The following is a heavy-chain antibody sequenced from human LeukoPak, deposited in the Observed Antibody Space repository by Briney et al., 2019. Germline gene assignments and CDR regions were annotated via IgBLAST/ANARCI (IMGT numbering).Heavy chain of an antibody. V-gene: IGHV4-59*01. Sequence: SETLSLTCTVSGGSISSYYWSWIRQPPGKGLERIGYIYYSGSTNYNPSLKSRVTISVDTSKNQFSLKLSSVTAADTAVYYCARTNALYNWFDPWGQGTLVTVSS. D-gene: IGHD2-8*01. CDR1: GGSISSYY. CDR2: IYYSGST. CDR3: ARTNALYNWFDP. J-gene: IGHJ5*02.